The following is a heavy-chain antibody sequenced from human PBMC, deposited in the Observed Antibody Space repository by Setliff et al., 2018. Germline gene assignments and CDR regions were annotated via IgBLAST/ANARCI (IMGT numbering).Heavy chain of an antibody. V-gene: IGHV3-21*01. Sequence: GSLRLSCAVSGFTFNNYSVNWVRLAPGKGLEWASSISLSSSYIFYADSVKGRFTISRDNAKNSLFLQMNTLRAEDTAVYYCARGRGSLGYCSGGFCFDYWGQGALVTVSS. CDR2: ISLSSSYI. CDR1: GFTFNNYS. J-gene: IGHJ4*02. D-gene: IGHD2-15*01. CDR3: ARGRGSLGYCSGGFCFDY.